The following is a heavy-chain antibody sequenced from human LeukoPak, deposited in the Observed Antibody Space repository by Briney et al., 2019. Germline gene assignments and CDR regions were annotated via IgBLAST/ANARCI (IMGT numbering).Heavy chain of an antibody. CDR2: IKQDGSEK. V-gene: IGHV3-7*01. CDR3: ATSSMVRGGDEY. CDR1: GFTFSSYW. J-gene: IGHJ4*02. Sequence: GGSLRLSCAASGFTFSSYWMSWVRQAPGEGLEWVANIKQDGSEKYYVDSVKGRFTISRENAKNSLYLQMSSLKAEDTAVYYCATSSMVRGGDEYWGQGTLVTVSS. D-gene: IGHD3-10*01.